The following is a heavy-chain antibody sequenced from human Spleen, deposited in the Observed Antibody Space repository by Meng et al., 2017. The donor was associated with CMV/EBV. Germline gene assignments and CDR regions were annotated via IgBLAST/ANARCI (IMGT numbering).Heavy chain of an antibody. J-gene: IGHJ6*02. CDR2: ISSSGSPT. D-gene: IGHD2-15*01. CDR3: ARDEIQEDGYGMDV. CDR1: GFTFSSHE. Sequence: GESLKISCTASGFTFSSHEMNWVRQAPGKGLEWVSYISSSGSPTYYADSVKGRFTVSRDNAKNSLYLQMNSLRAEDTAVYYCARDEIQEDGYGMDVWGQGTTVTVSS. V-gene: IGHV3-48*03.